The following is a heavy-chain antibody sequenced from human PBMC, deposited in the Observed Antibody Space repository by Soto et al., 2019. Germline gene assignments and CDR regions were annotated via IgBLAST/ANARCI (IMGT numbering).Heavy chain of an antibody. J-gene: IGHJ6*03. CDR3: ASLRGINTAMVPYYYYYMDV. D-gene: IGHD5-18*01. CDR2: INHSGST. V-gene: IGHV4-34*01. CDR1: GGSFSGYY. Sequence: PSETLSLTCAVYGGSFSGYYWSWIRQPPGKGLEWIGEINHSGSTNYNPSLKSRVTISVDTSKNQFSLKLSSVTAADTAVYYCASLRGINTAMVPYYYYYMDVWGKGTTVTVSS.